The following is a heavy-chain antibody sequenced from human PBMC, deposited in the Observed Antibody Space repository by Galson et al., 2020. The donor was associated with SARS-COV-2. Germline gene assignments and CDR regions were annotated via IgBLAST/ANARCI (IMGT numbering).Heavy chain of an antibody. D-gene: IGHD1-26*01. CDR1: GYTFTSYA. CDR2: INTNTGNP. CDR3: ARVFTGAATGVEYFQH. V-gene: IGHV7-4-1*02. J-gene: IGHJ1*01. Sequence: ASVKVSCKASGYTFTSYAMNWVRQAPGQGIEWMGWINTNTGNPTYAQGCTGRFVFSLDTSVSTTYLQISSLKAEDTAVYYCARVFTGAATGVEYFQHWGQGTLVTVSS.